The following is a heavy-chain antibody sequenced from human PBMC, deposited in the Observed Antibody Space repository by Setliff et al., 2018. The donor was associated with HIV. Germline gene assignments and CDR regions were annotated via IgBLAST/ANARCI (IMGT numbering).Heavy chain of an antibody. V-gene: IGHV3-23*01. Sequence: GESLKISCAASGFTFSSYSMNWVRQAPGKGLEWVSAISSGGEIMFYADSVKGRFTISRDNAKNTLYLQMISLRADETAVYYCAKSLLMAGNDYWGQGTLVTVSS. CDR1: GFTFSSYS. J-gene: IGHJ4*02. CDR2: ISSGGEIM. CDR3: AKSLLMAGNDY.